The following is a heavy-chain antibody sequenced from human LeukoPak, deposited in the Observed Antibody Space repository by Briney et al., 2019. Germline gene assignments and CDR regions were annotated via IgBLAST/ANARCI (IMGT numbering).Heavy chain of an antibody. Sequence: PSETLSLTCAVYGGSFSGYYWSWIRQPPGKGLEWIGEINHSGSTNYNPSLKSRVTISVDTSKNQFSLKLSSVTAADTAVYYCARDREAEYSSSWSPYYFDYWGQGTLVTVSS. CDR2: INHSGST. V-gene: IGHV4-34*01. CDR3: ARDREAEYSSSWSPYYFDY. CDR1: GGSFSGYY. J-gene: IGHJ4*02. D-gene: IGHD6-13*01.